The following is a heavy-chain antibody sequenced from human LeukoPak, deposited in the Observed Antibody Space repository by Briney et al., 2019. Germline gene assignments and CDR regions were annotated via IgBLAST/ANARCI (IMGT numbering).Heavy chain of an antibody. Sequence: PGGSLRLSCAASGFTFSSYGMHWVRQAPGKGLEGVAFIRYDGSNKYYADSVKGGFTISRYNSKNTLYLQMNSLRAEDTAVYYCAKDPGNYWGQGTLVTVSS. J-gene: IGHJ4*02. CDR2: IRYDGSNK. V-gene: IGHV3-30*02. CDR1: GFTFSSYG. CDR3: AKDPGNY.